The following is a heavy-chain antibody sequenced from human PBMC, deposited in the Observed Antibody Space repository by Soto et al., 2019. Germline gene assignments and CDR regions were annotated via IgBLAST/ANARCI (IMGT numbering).Heavy chain of an antibody. J-gene: IGHJ5*02. CDR1: GGSISSYY. CDR2: ICYSGGT. CDR3: VRDSGSGSYPYNWFDP. V-gene: IGHV4-59*01. D-gene: IGHD3-10*01. Sequence: PSETLSLTCTVCGGSISSYYWSWIRQPPGKGLEWIGYICYSGGTNYNPSLKSRVTMSVDTSKNQFSLKLSSVTAADTAVYYCVRDSGSGSYPYNWFDPWGQGTLVTVSS.